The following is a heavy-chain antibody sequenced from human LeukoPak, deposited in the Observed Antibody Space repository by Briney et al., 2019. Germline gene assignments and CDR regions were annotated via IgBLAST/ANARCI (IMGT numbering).Heavy chain of an antibody. CDR2: VSGSDDST. CDR3: ARGSRYTDYEAYFGY. D-gene: IGHD4-17*01. V-gene: IGHV3-23*01. CDR1: GFTFSSNA. Sequence: GGSLRLSCAASGFTFSSNAMGWVRQAPGKGLEWVSAVSGSDDSTHYADSVKGRFTISRDNSENILYLQMNSLRAEDTAVYYCARGSRYTDYEAYFGYWGQGTLVTVSS. J-gene: IGHJ4*02.